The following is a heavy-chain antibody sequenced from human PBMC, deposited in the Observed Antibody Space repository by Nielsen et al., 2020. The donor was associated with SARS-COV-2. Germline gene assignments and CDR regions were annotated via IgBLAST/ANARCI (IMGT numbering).Heavy chain of an antibody. CDR1: GFTFCDYA. Sequence: GESLKISCAASGFTFCDYAMAWVRQAPGKGLEWVSVIKTNGGITYYADSVKGRCTISRDNSKNTLYLQMSSLRSEDTALYYCTRGFYSQSDYWGQGTLVTVSS. V-gene: IGHV3-23*01. D-gene: IGHD2-15*01. J-gene: IGHJ4*02. CDR3: TRGFYSQSDY. CDR2: IKTNGGIT.